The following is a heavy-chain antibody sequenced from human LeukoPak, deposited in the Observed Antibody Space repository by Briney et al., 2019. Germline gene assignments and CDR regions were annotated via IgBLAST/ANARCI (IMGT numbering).Heavy chain of an antibody. CDR1: GVSFSSYA. CDR2: ITGSGDRT. D-gene: IGHD2-15*01. Sequence: GGSLRLSCAASGVSFSSYAMAWVRLAPGKGLEWVSAITGSGDRTYYADSVKGRFTISRDNSKNTLYLQRNSLRAEDTAVYYCATAHIPLYCSGGSCYPDLDYWGQGTLVTVSS. CDR3: ATAHIPLYCSGGSCYPDLDY. V-gene: IGHV3-23*01. J-gene: IGHJ4*02.